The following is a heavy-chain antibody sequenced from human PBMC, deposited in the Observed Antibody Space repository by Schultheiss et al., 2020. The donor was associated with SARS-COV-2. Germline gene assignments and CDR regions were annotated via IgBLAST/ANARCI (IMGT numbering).Heavy chain of an antibody. CDR2: IIHSGST. CDR1: GGSFSGYY. V-gene: IGHV4-34*01. D-gene: IGHD5-18*01. J-gene: IGHJ5*02. CDR3: ARGRDTAMDEINWFDP. Sequence: SQTLSLTCAVSGGSFSGYYWNWLRQPPGKGLEWIGEIIHSGSTNYNPSLKSRVTISVDTSKNQFSLKLSSVTAADTAVYYCARGRDTAMDEINWFDPWGQGTLVTVSS.